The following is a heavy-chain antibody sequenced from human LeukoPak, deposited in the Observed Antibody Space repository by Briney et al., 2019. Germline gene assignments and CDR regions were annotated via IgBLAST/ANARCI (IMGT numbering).Heavy chain of an antibody. J-gene: IGHJ4*02. Sequence: GGSLRLSCAASGFTVITNDMTWVRQAPGKGLEWVSVLYSDGNTKYAHSVQGRFTISRDNSKNTLYLEMNSLSPDDTAVYYCARGVEPLAANTLAYWGQGTLVTVSS. V-gene: IGHV3-53*01. CDR2: LYSDGNT. D-gene: IGHD1-14*01. CDR3: ARGVEPLAANTLAY. CDR1: GFTVITND.